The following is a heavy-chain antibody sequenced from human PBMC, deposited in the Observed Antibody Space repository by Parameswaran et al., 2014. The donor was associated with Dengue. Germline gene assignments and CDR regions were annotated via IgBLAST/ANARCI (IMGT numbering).Heavy chain of an antibody. D-gene: IGHD3-10*01. V-gene: IGHV4-59*01. Sequence: WIRQPPGKGLEWIGYIYYSGSTNYNPSLKSRVTISVDTSKNQFSLKLSSVTAADTAVYYCARDLTYYYGSGSYYRYYYYGMDVWAKGPRSPSP. J-gene: IGHJ6*02. CDR3: ARDLTYYYGSGSYYRYYYYGMDV. CDR2: IYYSGST.